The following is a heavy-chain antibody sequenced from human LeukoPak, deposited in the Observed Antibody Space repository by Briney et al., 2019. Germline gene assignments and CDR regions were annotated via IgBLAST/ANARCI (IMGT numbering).Heavy chain of an antibody. CDR3: AIDRYSSGWYTFDY. CDR2: ISSSSSYI. CDR1: GFTFSNFG. Sequence: GGALRLSCAASGFTFSNFGINWVRQAPGKGLEWVSSISSSSSYISYADSVKGRFTISRDNAKNSLDLQMNSLRAEDTAVYYCAIDRYSSGWYTFDYWGQGTLVTVSS. V-gene: IGHV3-21*01. D-gene: IGHD6-19*01. J-gene: IGHJ4*02.